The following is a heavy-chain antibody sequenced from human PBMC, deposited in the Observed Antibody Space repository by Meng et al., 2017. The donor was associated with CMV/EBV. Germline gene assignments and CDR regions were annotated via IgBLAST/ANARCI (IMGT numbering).Heavy chain of an antibody. CDR1: GYTFTSYD. D-gene: IGHD2-2*01. Sequence: ASVKVSCKASGYTFTSYDINWVRQATGQGLEWMGWMNPNSGNTGYAQKFQGRVTITRNTSISTAYMELSSLRSEDTAVYYCARGRLFCSSTSCCNGRIGYWGQGTLVTVSS. J-gene: IGHJ4*02. CDR2: MNPNSGNT. CDR3: ARGRLFCSSTSCCNGRIGY. V-gene: IGHV1-8*03.